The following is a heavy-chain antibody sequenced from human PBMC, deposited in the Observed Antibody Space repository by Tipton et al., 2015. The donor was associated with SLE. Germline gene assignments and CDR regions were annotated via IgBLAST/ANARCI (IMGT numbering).Heavy chain of an antibody. Sequence: SLRLSCAASGFSFSDYGMHWVRQAPGKGLEWVALIRYDGINKYYADSVKGRFTISRDNSKNTLYLQMNNLRAEDTAVYYCAKGGTGKFDYWGQGTLVTVSS. CDR1: GFSFSDYG. V-gene: IGHV3-30*02. D-gene: IGHD7-27*01. CDR2: IRYDGINK. CDR3: AKGGTGKFDY. J-gene: IGHJ4*02.